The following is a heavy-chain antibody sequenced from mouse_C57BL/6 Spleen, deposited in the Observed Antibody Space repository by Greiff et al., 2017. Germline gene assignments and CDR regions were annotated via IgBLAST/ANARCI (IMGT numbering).Heavy chain of an antibody. CDR3: APYCKSAMDY. CDR1: GYTFTDYN. D-gene: IGHD1-1*01. J-gene: IGHJ4*01. CDR2: INPNNGGT. Sequence: VQLQQSGPELVKPGASVKMSCKASGYTFTDYNMHWVKQSHGKSLEWIGYINPNNGGTSYNQKFKGKATLTVNKSSSTAYMELRSLTSEDAAVYYGAPYCKSAMDYWGQGTSVTVSS. V-gene: IGHV1-22*01.